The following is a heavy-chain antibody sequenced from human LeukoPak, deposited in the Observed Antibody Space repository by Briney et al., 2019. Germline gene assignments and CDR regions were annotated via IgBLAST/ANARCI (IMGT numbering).Heavy chain of an antibody. V-gene: IGHV3-11*04. CDR2: ISSSGSTI. CDR1: GFTFSDYY. D-gene: IGHD6-19*01. CDR3: ASNSGWYQVYSDAFDI. Sequence: PGGSLRLSCAASGFTFSDYYMSWIRQAPGKGLEWVSYISSSGSTIYYADSVKGRFTIPRDNAKNSLYLQMNSLRAEDTAVYYCASNSGWYQVYSDAFDIWGQGTMVTVSS. J-gene: IGHJ3*02.